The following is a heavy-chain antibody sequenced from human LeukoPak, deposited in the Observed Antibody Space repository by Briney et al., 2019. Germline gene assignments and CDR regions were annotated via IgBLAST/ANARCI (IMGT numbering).Heavy chain of an antibody. CDR3: AKDSAKKYDDY. CDR2: ISGSDGST. D-gene: IGHD2/OR15-2a*01. J-gene: IGHJ4*02. Sequence: GGTLRLSCAASGFTFSSYAMSWVRQAPGKGLEWVSGISGSDGSTYYADSVKGRFTISRENSKNTLYLQMNSLRAEDTAVYYCAKDSAKKYDDYWGQGTLVTVSS. CDR1: GFTFSSYA. V-gene: IGHV3-23*01.